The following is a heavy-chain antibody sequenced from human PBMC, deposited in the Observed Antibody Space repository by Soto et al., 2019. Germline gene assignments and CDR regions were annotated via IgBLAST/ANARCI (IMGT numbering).Heavy chain of an antibody. Sequence: SETLSLTCAVSGGSISSTNWWSWVRQPPGKGLEWIGELYHVGSTNYNPSLKSRVTISIDKSKNQFSLKLSSVTAADTAVYYCARVSVAGSHFDYWGQGTLVTVSS. J-gene: IGHJ4*02. V-gene: IGHV4-4*02. CDR1: GGSISSTNW. CDR2: LYHVGST. CDR3: ARVSVAGSHFDY. D-gene: IGHD6-19*01.